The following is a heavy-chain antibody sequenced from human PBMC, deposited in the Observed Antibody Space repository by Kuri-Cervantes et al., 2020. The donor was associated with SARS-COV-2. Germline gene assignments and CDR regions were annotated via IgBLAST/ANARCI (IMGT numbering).Heavy chain of an antibody. CDR3: AKDFTNYYYDSSGIDY. D-gene: IGHD3-22*01. V-gene: IGHV3-23*01. CDR1: GFTFSSYA. J-gene: IGHJ4*02. CDR2: ISGSGGST. Sequence: GESLKISCAASGFTFSSYAMSWVRQAPGKGLEWVSAISGSGGSTYYADSVKGRFTISRDNSKNTLYLQMNSLRAEDTAVYYCAKDFTNYYYDSSGIDYWGQGTLVTVSS.